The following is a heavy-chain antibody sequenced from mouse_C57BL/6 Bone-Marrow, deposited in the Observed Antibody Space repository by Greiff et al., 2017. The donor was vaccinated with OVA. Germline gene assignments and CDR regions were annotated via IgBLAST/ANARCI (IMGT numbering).Heavy chain of an antibody. CDR3: TRSYSNYPFAY. CDR2: IDPETGGT. J-gene: IGHJ3*01. CDR1: GYTFTDYE. D-gene: IGHD2-5*01. Sequence: VKLQESGAELVRPGASVTLSCKASGYTFTDYEMHWVKQTPVHGLEWIGAIDPETGGTAYNQKFKGKAILTADKSSSTAYMELRSLTSEDSAVYYCTRSYSNYPFAYWGQGTLVTVSA. V-gene: IGHV1-15*01.